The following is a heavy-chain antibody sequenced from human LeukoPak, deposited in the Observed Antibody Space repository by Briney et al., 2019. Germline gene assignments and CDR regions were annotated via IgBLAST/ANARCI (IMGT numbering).Heavy chain of an antibody. V-gene: IGHV1-69*05. CDR3: TRHFEYSSSANDY. D-gene: IGHD6-6*01. J-gene: IGHJ4*02. Sequence: SVKVSCKASGGTFSSYAINWVRQAPGQGLEWMGRIIPIFGTANYAQKFQGRVTITTDESTSTAYMELSSLRSEDTAVYYCTRHFEYSSSANDYWGQGTLVTVSS. CDR1: GGTFSSYA. CDR2: IIPIFGTA.